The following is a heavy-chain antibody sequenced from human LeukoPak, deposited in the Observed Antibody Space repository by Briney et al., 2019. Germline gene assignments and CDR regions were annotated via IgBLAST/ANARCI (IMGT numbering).Heavy chain of an antibody. CDR3: ARLWGDATIYDL. V-gene: IGHV3-7*01. CDR2: INRDGSTK. D-gene: IGHD5-12*01. CDR1: GFTLSAFW. J-gene: IGHJ5*02. Sequence: PGGSLRLSCAASGFTLSAFWMSWVRQAPGKGLEWVATINRDGSTKYYMDSVKGRFTISRDNAKNSLYLQTNSLRVEDTAMYYCARLWGDATIYDLWGQGTLVTVSS.